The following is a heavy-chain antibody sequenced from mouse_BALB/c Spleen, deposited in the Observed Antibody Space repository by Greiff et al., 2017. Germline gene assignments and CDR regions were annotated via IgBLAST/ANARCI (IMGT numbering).Heavy chain of an antibody. D-gene: IGHD2-3*01. CDR3: ARGGIYDGYEGFAY. V-gene: IGHV1S29*02. Sequence: VQLQQSGPELVKPGASVKISCKASGYTFTDYNMHWVKQSHGKSLEWIGYIYPYNGGTGYNQKFKSKATLTVDNSSSTAYMELRSLTSEDSAVYYCARGGIYDGYEGFAYWGQGTLVTVSA. CDR2: IYPYNGGT. CDR1: GYTFTDYN. J-gene: IGHJ3*01.